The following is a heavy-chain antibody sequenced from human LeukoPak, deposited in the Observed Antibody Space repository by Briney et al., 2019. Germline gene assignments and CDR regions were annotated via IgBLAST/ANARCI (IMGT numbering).Heavy chain of an antibody. D-gene: IGHD3-10*01. CDR2: ISTSSRST. CDR3: ARSAVRGVACDY. J-gene: IGHJ4*02. V-gene: IGHV3-48*01. CDR1: GFTLSGFS. Sequence: GGSLRLSCTASGFTLSGFSMHWVRQAPGKGLEWLSYISTSSRSTYYADSVKGRFTISRDNAKNTLFLDMHSLRPGDSAVYYCARSAVRGVACDYWGQGTLLTVSS.